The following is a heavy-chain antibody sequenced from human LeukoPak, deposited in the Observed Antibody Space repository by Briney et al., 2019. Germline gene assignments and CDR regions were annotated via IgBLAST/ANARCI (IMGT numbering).Heavy chain of an antibody. V-gene: IGHV3-23*01. Sequence: GGSLRLSCAASGFTFSSYGMSWVRQAPGKGLEWVSAISGSGGSTYYADSVKGRFTISRDNSKNTLYLQMNSLRAEGTAVYYCAKENAPSADAVRAFDYWGQGTLVTVSS. CDR1: GFTFSSYG. J-gene: IGHJ4*02. D-gene: IGHD3-10*01. CDR3: AKENAPSADAVRAFDY. CDR2: ISGSGGST.